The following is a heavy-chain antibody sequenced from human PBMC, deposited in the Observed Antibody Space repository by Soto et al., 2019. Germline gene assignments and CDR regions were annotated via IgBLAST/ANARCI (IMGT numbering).Heavy chain of an antibody. V-gene: IGHV4-59*01. Sequence: QVQLQESGPGLVKPSETLSLTCTVSGDSISRYYWSWIRLSPGKGLEWIGYIYYSGETNYNPSVKSRVIISVDRTKNQFSLKLSSVTAADTAVYYCARDQGGEFLKGSGMDVWGQGTTVTVSS. CDR2: IYYSGET. CDR1: GDSISRYY. J-gene: IGHJ6*02. D-gene: IGHD3-10*01. CDR3: ARDQGGEFLKGSGMDV.